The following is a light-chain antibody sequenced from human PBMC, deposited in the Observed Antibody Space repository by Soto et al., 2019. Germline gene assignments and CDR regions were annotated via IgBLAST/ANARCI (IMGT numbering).Light chain of an antibody. CDR2: GVS. CDR3: HQYGSSPRT. J-gene: IGKJ1*01. CDR1: QSVSSSY. Sequence: IVLTQSPGTLSLSPGERATLSCRASQSVSSSYLAWYQQKPGQAPRLLIYGVSNRATGIPDRFSGSGSGTDFTLTSSRLEPEDYAMYYCHQYGSSPRTFGQGTKVDIK. V-gene: IGKV3-20*01.